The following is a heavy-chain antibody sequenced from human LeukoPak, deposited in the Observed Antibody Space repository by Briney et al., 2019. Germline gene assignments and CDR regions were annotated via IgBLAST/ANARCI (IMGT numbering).Heavy chain of an antibody. CDR1: GFTFSSYG. CDR3: AKVQLANTYYYYYYGMDV. J-gene: IGHJ6*02. D-gene: IGHD2-2*01. V-gene: IGHV3-30*18. Sequence: GGSLRLSCAASGFTFSSYGMHWVRQVPGKGLEWVAVISEDGSNKYHADSVKGRFTISRDNSKNTLYLQMNSLRAEDTAAYYCAKVQLANTYYYYYYGMDVWGQGTTVTVSS. CDR2: ISEDGSNK.